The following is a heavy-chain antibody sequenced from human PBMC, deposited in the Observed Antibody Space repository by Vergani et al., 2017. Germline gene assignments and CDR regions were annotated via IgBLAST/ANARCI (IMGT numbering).Heavy chain of an antibody. D-gene: IGHD4-17*01. CDR2: TRYDGSNK. Sequence: QVQLVESGGGVVQPGGSLRLSCAASGFTFSNNDMQWVRQAPGKGLEWVALTRYDGSNKSYADSVKGRFTISRDNSKKMLYLQMNSLRTEDTAVYYCAKRGDYGDYLGYWGQGTLVTVYS. CDR1: GFTFSNND. CDR3: AKRGDYGDYLGY. J-gene: IGHJ4*02. V-gene: IGHV3-30*02.